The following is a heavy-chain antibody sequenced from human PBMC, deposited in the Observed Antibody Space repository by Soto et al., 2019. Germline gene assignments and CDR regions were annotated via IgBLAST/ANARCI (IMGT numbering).Heavy chain of an antibody. V-gene: IGHV4-34*01. CDR1: GGSFSGYY. D-gene: IGHD5-18*01. CDR3: ARSEDPQLWSFNWFDP. Sequence: SETLSLTCAVYGGSFSGYYWSWIRQPPGKGLEWIGEINHSGSTNYNPSLKSRVTISVDTSKNQFSLKLSSVTAADTAVYYCARSEDPQLWSFNWFDPWGQGTLVTVSS. J-gene: IGHJ5*02. CDR2: INHSGST.